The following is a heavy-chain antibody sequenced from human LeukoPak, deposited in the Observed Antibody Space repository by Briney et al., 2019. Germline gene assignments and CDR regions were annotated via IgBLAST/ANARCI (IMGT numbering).Heavy chain of an antibody. Sequence: GESLKISCKGSGYSFTNYWIGWVRQMPGKGLEWMGIIHPGDSDTRYSPSFQGQVTISADKSISTAYLQWSSLKASDTAMYYCARQPDYGDYVYNWFDPWGQGTLVTVSS. D-gene: IGHD4-17*01. CDR3: ARQPDYGDYVYNWFDP. CDR1: GYSFTNYW. CDR2: IHPGDSDT. J-gene: IGHJ5*02. V-gene: IGHV5-51*01.